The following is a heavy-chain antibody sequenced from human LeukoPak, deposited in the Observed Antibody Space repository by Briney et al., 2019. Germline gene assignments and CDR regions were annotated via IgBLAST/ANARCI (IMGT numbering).Heavy chain of an antibody. D-gene: IGHD6-13*01. CDR3: AKAASYSSSWYEETDY. CDR2: ISGSGGST. V-gene: IGHV3-23*01. J-gene: IGHJ4*02. CDR1: GFIFSDYY. Sequence: GGSLRLSCVGSGFIFSDYYMDWVRQAPGKGLEWVSAISGSGGSTYYADSVKGRFTISRDNSKNTLYLQMNSLRAEDTAVYYCAKAASYSSSWYEETDYWGQGTLVTVSS.